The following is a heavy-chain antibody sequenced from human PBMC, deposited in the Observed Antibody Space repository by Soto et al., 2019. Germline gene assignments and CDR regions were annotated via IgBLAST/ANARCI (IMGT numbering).Heavy chain of an antibody. CDR3: ARVGWATRVPLWGSAGGYNWFDP. J-gene: IGHJ5*02. CDR2: IYYSGST. D-gene: IGHD2-21*01. CDR1: GGSISSGGYY. Sequence: SETLSLTCTVSGGSISSGGYYWSWIRQHPGKGLEWIGYIYYSGSTYYNPSLKSRVTISVDTSKNQFSLKLSSVTAADTAVYYCARVGWATRVPLWGSAGGYNWFDPWGQGTLVTVSS. V-gene: IGHV4-31*03.